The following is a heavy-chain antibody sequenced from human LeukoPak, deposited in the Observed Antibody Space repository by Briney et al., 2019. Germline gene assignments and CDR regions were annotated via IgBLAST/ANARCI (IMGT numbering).Heavy chain of an antibody. CDR1: GFTFSTYG. J-gene: IGHJ4*02. V-gene: IGHV3-30*02. D-gene: IGHD1-26*01. Sequence: GGSLRLSCAASGFTFSTYGMHWVRQAPGKGLEWVAFIRYDGSNKYYADSVKGRFTISRDNSKNTLYLQMNSLRAEDTAVLYCAKDRSGSYSQGLDYWGQGTLVTVSS. CDR3: AKDRSGSYSQGLDY. CDR2: IRYDGSNK.